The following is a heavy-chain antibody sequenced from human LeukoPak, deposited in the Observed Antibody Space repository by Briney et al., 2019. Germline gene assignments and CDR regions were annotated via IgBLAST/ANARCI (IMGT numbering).Heavy chain of an antibody. CDR3: ASSSTSGYYDFDY. V-gene: IGHV3-11*06. CDR2: ISSTSRYT. CDR1: GFTFSDHY. Sequence: GGSLRLSCAASGFTFSDHYMSWIRQAPGKGLEWLSYISSTSRYTNYADSVKGRFTISRDNAKSSLYLQINSLRAEDTAVYYCASSSTSGYYDFDYWGQGTLVTVSS. D-gene: IGHD3-22*01. J-gene: IGHJ4*02.